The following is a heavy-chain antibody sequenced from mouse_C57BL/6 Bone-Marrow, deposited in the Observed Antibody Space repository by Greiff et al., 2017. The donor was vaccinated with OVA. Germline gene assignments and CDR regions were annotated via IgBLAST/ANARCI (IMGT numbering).Heavy chain of an antibody. V-gene: IGHV14-4*01. Sequence: EVQLQESGAELVRPGASVKLSCTASGFNIKDDYMHWVKQRPEQGLEWIGWIDPENGDTEYASKFQGKATITADTSSNTAYLQLSSLTSLLDGSSYGAMDYWGQGTSVTVSS. D-gene: IGHD1-1*01. CDR2: IDPENGDT. CDR3: AMDY. J-gene: IGHJ4*01. CDR1: GFNIKDDY.